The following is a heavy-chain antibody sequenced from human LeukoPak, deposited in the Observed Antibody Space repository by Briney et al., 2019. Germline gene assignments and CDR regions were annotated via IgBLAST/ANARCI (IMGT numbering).Heavy chain of an antibody. J-gene: IGHJ4*02. V-gene: IGHV1-69-2*01. CDR1: GYTFTDYY. D-gene: IGHD3-3*01. CDR3: ATSGSVMYYFDP. CDR2: IDPEDGEA. Sequence: GATVRISCKASGYTFTDYYIHWLQQAPGKGLEWLGRIDPEDGEAIHSEKFQGRVTIIADTSTDAAYMELSSLRSEDTAVYYCATSGSVMYYFDPWGQGTLVTVSS.